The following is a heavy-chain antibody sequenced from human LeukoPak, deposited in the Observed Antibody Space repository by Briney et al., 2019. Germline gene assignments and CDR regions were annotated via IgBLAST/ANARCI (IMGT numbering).Heavy chain of an antibody. V-gene: IGHV3-7*01. D-gene: IGHD6-19*01. J-gene: IGHJ4*02. CDR3: ARAILLWSSGWLYYFDY. Sequence: GGSLRLSCAASGFTFSSYWMSWVRQAPGKGLEWVANIKQDGSEKYYVDSVKGRFTISRDNAKNSLYLQMNSLRAEDTAVYYCARAILLWSSGWLYYFDYWGQGTLVAVSS. CDR2: IKQDGSEK. CDR1: GFTFSSYW.